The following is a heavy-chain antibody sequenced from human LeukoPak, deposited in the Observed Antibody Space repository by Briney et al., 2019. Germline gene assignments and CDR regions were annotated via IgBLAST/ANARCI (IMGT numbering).Heavy chain of an antibody. Sequence: PSETLSLTCTVSGGSISSYYWRWLRQPRGKGREWIGHIHSSGTTIYNPSLKTRVTISVDTSKNQFSLKLSSVTAADTAAYYCATRASTGRAFDIWGQGTMVTVSS. D-gene: IGHD1-14*01. CDR3: ATRASTGRAFDI. CDR1: GGSISSYY. CDR2: IHSSGTT. J-gene: IGHJ3*02. V-gene: IGHV4-59*08.